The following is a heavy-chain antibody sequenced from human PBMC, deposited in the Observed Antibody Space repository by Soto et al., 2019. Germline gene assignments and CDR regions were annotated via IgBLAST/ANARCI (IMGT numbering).Heavy chain of an antibody. V-gene: IGHV4-61*08. D-gene: IGHD6-19*01. CDR3: ARSGQSSGWYEDYFDY. CDR2: IYYSGST. CDR1: GGSISSGGYS. J-gene: IGHJ4*02. Sequence: PSETLSLTCAVSGGSISSGGYSWSWIRQPPGKGLEWIGYIYYSGSTNYNPSLKSRVTISVDTSKNQFSLKLSSVTAADTAVYYCARSGQSSGWYEDYFDYWGQGTLVTVSS.